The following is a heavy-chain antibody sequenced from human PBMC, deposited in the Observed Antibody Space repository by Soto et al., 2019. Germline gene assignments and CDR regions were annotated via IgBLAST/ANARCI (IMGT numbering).Heavy chain of an antibody. Sequence: GGSLRLSCAASGFTFSSYGMHWVRQAPGKGLEWVAVISYDGSNKYYADSVKGRFTISRDNSKNTLYLQLNSLRADDTAVYYCAASPVNKNNWPAWGQGTLVTVSS. D-gene: IGHD1-1*01. CDR1: GFTFSSYG. CDR3: AASPVNKNNWPA. V-gene: IGHV3-30*03. J-gene: IGHJ5*02. CDR2: ISYDGSNK.